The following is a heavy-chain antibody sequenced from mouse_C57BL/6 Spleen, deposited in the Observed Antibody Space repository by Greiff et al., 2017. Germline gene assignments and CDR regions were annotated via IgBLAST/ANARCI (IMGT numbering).Heavy chain of an antibody. Sequence: QVQLQQPGAELVKPGASVKMSCKASGYTFTSYWITWVKQRPGQGLEWIGDIYPGSGSTNYNEKFKSKATLTVDTSSSTAYMQLSSLTSEDSAVYYCARMELRDYYAMDYWGQGTSVTVSS. V-gene: IGHV1-55*01. CDR2: IYPGSGST. J-gene: IGHJ4*01. CDR1: GYTFTSYW. CDR3: ARMELRDYYAMDY. D-gene: IGHD1-1*01.